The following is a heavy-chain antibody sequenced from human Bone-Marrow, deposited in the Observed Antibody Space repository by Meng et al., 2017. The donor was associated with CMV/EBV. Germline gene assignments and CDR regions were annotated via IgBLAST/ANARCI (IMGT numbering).Heavy chain of an antibody. Sequence: GESLKISCAASGFTFSSYWMNWVRQAPGKGLEWVANIKEDGSEKYYVDSVKGRFTISRDNAKNSLYLQMNSLRAEDTAVYYCARDMIARNWFDPWGQGTLVPVSS. D-gene: IGHD3-22*01. CDR1: GFTFSSYW. V-gene: IGHV3-7*01. CDR3: ARDMIARNWFDP. J-gene: IGHJ5*02. CDR2: IKEDGSEK.